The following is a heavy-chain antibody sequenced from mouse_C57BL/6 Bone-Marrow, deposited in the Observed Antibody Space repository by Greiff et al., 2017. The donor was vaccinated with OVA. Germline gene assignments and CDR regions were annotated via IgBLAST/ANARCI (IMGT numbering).Heavy chain of an antibody. V-gene: IGHV5-16*01. CDR1: GFTFSDYY. J-gene: IGHJ2*01. Sequence: DVQLVESEGGLVQPGSSMKLSCTASGFTFSDYYMAWVRQVPEKGLEWVANINYDGSSTYYLDSLKSRFIISRDNAKNILYLQMSSLKSEDTATYYCARDHWGFDYWGQGTTLTVSS. CDR3: ARDHWGFDY. CDR2: INYDGSST. D-gene: IGHD4-1*01.